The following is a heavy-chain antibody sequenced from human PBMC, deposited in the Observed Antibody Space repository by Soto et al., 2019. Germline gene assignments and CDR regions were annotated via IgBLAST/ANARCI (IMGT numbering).Heavy chain of an antibody. J-gene: IGHJ4*02. CDR2: ITPFNGDT. D-gene: IGHD2-15*01. CDR1: GYTFSSNS. CDR3: ARVRVVVGATIVS. Sequence: ASVKVSCKASGYTFSSNSIHWVRQAPGQGLEWMGWITPFNGDTSYAQKFQGRVTMTTDTSTSTVFMELRSLRFDDTAVYYCARVRVVVGATIVSWGQATLLTV. V-gene: IGHV1-18*04.